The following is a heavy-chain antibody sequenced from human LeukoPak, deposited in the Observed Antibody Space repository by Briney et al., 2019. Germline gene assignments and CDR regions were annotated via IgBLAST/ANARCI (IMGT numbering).Heavy chain of an antibody. CDR2: MYHSGST. CDR1: GFTFSSYSM. J-gene: IGHJ4*02. V-gene: IGHV4-4*02. D-gene: IGHD6-13*01. CDR3: ARDILATSIAAPYY. Sequence: GSLRLSCAASGFTFSSYSMNWVRQPPGKGLEWIGEMYHSGSTNYNPSLKSRVIISVDKSKNQFSLRLSSVNAADTAVYYCARDILATSIAAPYYWGQGTLVTVSS.